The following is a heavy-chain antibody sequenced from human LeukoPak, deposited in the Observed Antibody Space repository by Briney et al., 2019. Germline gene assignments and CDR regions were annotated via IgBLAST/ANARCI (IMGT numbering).Heavy chain of an antibody. Sequence: GASVKVSCKASGYTFTSYGISWVRQAPGQGLEWMGWISAYNGNTNYAQKFQGRVTITADKSTSTAYMELSSLRSEDTAVYYCARGPRIAQGAFDIWGQGTMVTVSS. CDR2: ISAYNGNT. V-gene: IGHV1-18*01. D-gene: IGHD6-13*01. J-gene: IGHJ3*02. CDR1: GYTFTSYG. CDR3: ARGPRIAQGAFDI.